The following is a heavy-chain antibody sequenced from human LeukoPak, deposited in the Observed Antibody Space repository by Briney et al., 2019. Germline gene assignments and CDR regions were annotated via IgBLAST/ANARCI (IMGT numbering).Heavy chain of an antibody. Sequence: GGSLRLSCAASGFTFSSYGMSWVRQAPGKGLEWVSAISGSGGSTYYADSVKGRFTISRDNAKNSLYLQMNSLRAEDTAVYYCARGRGYYYDSSGYQPGLFDYWGQGTLVTVSS. D-gene: IGHD3-22*01. CDR3: ARGRGYYYDSSGYQPGLFDY. CDR1: GFTFSSYG. J-gene: IGHJ4*02. V-gene: IGHV3-23*01. CDR2: ISGSGGST.